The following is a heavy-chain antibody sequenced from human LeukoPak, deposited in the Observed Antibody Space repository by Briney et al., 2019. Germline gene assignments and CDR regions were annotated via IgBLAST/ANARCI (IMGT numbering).Heavy chain of an antibody. V-gene: IGHV4-34*01. CDR2: IHHSGGT. Sequence: SETLSLTCAVYGESMIGHYWTWIRQPPGKRLEGIGEIHHSGGTNSNPSLKNRVTMSIDMSKNQFSLKLNSVTAADTAVYYCARATASGSGRAYDHWAQGSLVPVSS. J-gene: IGHJ4*02. CDR1: GESMIGHY. CDR3: ARATASGSGRAYDH. D-gene: IGHD3-10*01.